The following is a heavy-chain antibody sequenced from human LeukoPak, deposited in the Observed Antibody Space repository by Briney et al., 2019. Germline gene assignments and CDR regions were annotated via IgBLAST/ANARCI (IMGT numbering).Heavy chain of an antibody. D-gene: IGHD1-26*01. V-gene: IGHV3-49*04. Sequence: PGGSLRRSCTASGFTFGDYAMSWVRQAPGKGLEWVGFIRSKAYGGTTEYAASVKGRFTISRDDSKSIAYLQMNSLKTEDTAVYYCTRGRDIVGAREALSHWGQGTLVTVSS. J-gene: IGHJ4*02. CDR1: GFTFGDYA. CDR3: TRGRDIVGAREALSH. CDR2: IRSKAYGGTT.